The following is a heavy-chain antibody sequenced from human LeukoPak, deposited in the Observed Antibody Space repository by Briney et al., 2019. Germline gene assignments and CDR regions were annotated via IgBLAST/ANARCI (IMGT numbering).Heavy chain of an antibody. CDR2: INHGGST. CDR1: GGSFSGYY. CDR3: ARGPNYDFWSGYLHYFDY. J-gene: IGHJ4*02. D-gene: IGHD3-3*01. V-gene: IGHV4-34*01. Sequence: KPSETPSLTCAVYGGSFSGYYWSWIRQPPGKGLEWIGEINHGGSTNYNPSLKSRVTISVDTSKNQFSLKLSSVTAADTAVYYCARGPNYDFWSGYLHYFDYWGQGTLVTVSS.